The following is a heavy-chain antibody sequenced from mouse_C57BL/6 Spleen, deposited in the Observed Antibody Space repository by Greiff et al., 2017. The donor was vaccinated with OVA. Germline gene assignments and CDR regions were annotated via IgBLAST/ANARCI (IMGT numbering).Heavy chain of an antibody. CDR3: ARWDINYEGYFDY. J-gene: IGHJ2*01. Sequence: VQLQQPGAELVMPGASVKLSCKASGYTFTSYWMHWVKQRPGQGLEWIGEIDPSDSYTNYNQKFKGKSTLTVDKSSSTAYMQLSSLTSEDSAVYYCARWDINYEGYFDYWGQGTTLTVSS. CDR2: IDPSDSYT. V-gene: IGHV1-69*01. D-gene: IGHD2-5*01. CDR1: GYTFTSYW.